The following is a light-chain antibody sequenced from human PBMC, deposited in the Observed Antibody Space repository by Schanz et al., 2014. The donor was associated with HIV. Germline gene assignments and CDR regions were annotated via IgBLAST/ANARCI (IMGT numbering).Light chain of an antibody. J-gene: IGKJ3*01. CDR3: QQRSNWLGT. V-gene: IGKV3-15*01. CDR1: QSVSSN. CDR2: GAS. Sequence: EIVMTQSPATLSVSPGERATLSCRASQSVSSNLAWYQQKPGQAPRLLIYGASTRATGIPARFSGSGSGTEFTRTISSLQSEDFAVYYCQQRSNWLGTFGPGTKVDFK.